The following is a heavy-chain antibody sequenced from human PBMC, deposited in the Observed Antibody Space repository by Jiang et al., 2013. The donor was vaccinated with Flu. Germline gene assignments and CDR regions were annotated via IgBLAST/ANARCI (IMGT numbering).Heavy chain of an antibody. CDR3: GRLSDQAVAGHNWYFDL. J-gene: IGHJ2*01. D-gene: IGHD6-19*01. CDR1: GGTFSSNT. V-gene: IGHV1-69*17. CDR2: IIPIFGIQ. Sequence: VQLVESEAEVKKPGSSVKVSCKASGGTFSSNTVTWVRQAPGQGLEWMGGIIPIFGIQNYAQRFQGRLTITADKSTSTSYMELNSLRSDDTAVYYCGRLSDQAVAGHNWYFDLWGRGTLVTVSS.